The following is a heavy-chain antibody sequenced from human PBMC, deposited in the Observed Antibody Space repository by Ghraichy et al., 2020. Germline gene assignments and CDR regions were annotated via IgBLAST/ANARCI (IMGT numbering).Heavy chain of an antibody. J-gene: IGHJ6*02. CDR3: VKRGSDYYDSGRYSIPDKMDV. V-gene: IGHV3-64D*06. D-gene: IGHD3-10*01. CDR1: GFTFSSYA. Sequence: GGSLRLSCSASGFTFSSYAIHWVRQAPGKGLEHVSFISSNGGSTYYADSVKGRFTISRDNFKNTLYLQMSSLRAEDTAVYYCVKRGSDYYDSGRYSIPDKMDVWGQGTTVTVSS. CDR2: ISSNGGST.